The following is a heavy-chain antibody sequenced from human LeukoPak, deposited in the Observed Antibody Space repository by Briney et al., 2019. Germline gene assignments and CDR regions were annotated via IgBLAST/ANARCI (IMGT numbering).Heavy chain of an antibody. CDR1: GFSFSTFA. Sequence: GGPLTLFCAASGFSFSTFAMNWLRQAPGKGLEWVSSISSSSSYIYYADSVKGRFTISRDNAKNSLYLQMNSLSAEDTAVYYCARDNVGSYGYTYYYYGMDVWGQGTTVTVS. CDR2: ISSSSSYI. CDR3: ARDNVGSYGYTYYYYGMDV. J-gene: IGHJ6*02. D-gene: IGHD5-18*01. V-gene: IGHV3-21*01.